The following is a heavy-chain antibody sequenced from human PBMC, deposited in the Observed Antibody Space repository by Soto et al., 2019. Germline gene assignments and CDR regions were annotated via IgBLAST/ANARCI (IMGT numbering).Heavy chain of an antibody. V-gene: IGHV3-21*01. Sequence: EVQLVESGGGLVQPGESLRLSCAASGFTFSSYSMNWVRQAPGRGLEWVSSISSGSSDIHHADSVKGRFTTSRDNAQNSLYLQMNSLRDEDTAVYYCATVGIAVAGTYFDYWGQGTLVTVSS. CDR1: GFTFSSYS. CDR3: ATVGIAVAGTYFDY. J-gene: IGHJ4*02. CDR2: ISSGSSDI. D-gene: IGHD6-19*01.